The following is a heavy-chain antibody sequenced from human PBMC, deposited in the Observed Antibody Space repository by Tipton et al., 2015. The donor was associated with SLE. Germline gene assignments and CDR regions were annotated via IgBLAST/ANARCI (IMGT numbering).Heavy chain of an antibody. V-gene: IGHV1-2*02. CDR1: GYTFTGYH. J-gene: IGHJ4*02. D-gene: IGHD3-22*01. CDR3: ARSMTIVLLDY. Sequence: QLVQSGAEVKKPGASVKVSCKASGYTFTGYHLHWVRQAPGQGLEWMGWINPKTGSTKIAQRFQGRVALTRDTSINTAYMEVNSLRSDDTAMYYCARSMTIVLLDYWAQGTLVTVSS. CDR2: INPKTGST.